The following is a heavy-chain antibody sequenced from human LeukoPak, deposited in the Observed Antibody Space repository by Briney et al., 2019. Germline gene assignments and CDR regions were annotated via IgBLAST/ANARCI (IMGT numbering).Heavy chain of an antibody. J-gene: IGHJ4*02. V-gene: IGHV3-21*01. CDR1: GFTFSSYN. CDR2: ISGSSSYI. Sequence: GGSLRLSCEASGFTFSSYNMNWVRQAPGKGLEWVSSISGSSSYIYYADSVQGRFTISRDNARNSLYLQMNSLRAEDTAVYYCARDLLGWELHYFDYWGQGTLVTVSS. D-gene: IGHD1-26*01. CDR3: ARDLLGWELHYFDY.